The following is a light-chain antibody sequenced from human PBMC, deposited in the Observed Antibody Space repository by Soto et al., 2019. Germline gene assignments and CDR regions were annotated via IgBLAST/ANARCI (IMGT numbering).Light chain of an antibody. CDR3: QQYNNWPRT. V-gene: IGKV3-20*01. CDR2: GAS. J-gene: IGKJ1*01. CDR1: QSVSIND. Sequence: EIVLTQSPGTLSLSPGERATLSCRASQSVSINDLAWYQQKPGQAPRLLIYGASIRATGIPDRFSGSGSGTDFTLTISRLEPEDFAVYYCQQYNNWPRTFGQGTKVDIK.